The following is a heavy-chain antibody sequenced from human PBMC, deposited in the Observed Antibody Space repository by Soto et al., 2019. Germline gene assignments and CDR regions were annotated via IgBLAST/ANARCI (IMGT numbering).Heavy chain of an antibody. D-gene: IGHD2-21*02. CDR1: GFTFSSYG. V-gene: IGHV3-33*01. Sequence: QVQLVESGGGVVQPGRSLRLSCAASGFTFSSYGMHWVRQAPGKGLEWVAVIWYDGSNKYYADSVKGRFTISRDNSKNTLYLQRNSLRAEDTAVYYCARDWWAYCGGDCPGWFDPWCQGTLVTVSS. J-gene: IGHJ5*02. CDR2: IWYDGSNK. CDR3: ARDWWAYCGGDCPGWFDP.